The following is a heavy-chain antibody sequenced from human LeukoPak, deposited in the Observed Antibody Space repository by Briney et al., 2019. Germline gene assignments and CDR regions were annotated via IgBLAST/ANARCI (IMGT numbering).Heavy chain of an antibody. CDR2: IYYSGST. D-gene: IGHD5-18*01. J-gene: IGHJ4*02. V-gene: IGHV4-59*08. CDR3: ARHSPYIYGETAPFDY. Sequence: SETLSLTCTASGGSISSYYWSWIRQPPGKGLEWIGYIYYSGSTNYNPSLKSRVTISVDTSKNQFSLKLSSVTAADTAVYYCARHSPYIYGETAPFDYWGQGTLVTVSS. CDR1: GGSISSYY.